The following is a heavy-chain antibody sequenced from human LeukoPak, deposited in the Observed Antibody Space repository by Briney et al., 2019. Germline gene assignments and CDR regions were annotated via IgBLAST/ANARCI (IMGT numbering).Heavy chain of an antibody. D-gene: IGHD6-25*01. J-gene: IGHJ4*02. CDR3: AKDRGYSTYYFDY. CDR2: ISYDGSNK. CDR1: GFTFSSYG. V-gene: IGHV3-30*18. Sequence: PGRSLRLSCAASGFTFSSYGMHWVRQAPGKGLEWVALISYDGSNKYYADSVKGRFTISRDNSKNTLYLQMTSLRAEDTALYYCAKDRGYSTYYFDYWGQGTLVTVSS.